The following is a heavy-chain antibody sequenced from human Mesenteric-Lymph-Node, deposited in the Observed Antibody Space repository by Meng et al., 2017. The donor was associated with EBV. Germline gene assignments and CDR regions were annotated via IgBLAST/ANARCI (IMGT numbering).Heavy chain of an antibody. CDR3: ARGCRFDYYGSLPLFGY. Sequence: QVQLQESGPGLVKPSQTLSLTCAVYGGSFSGYYWSWIRQPPGKGLEWIGEINHSGSTNYNPSLKSRVTISVDTSKNQFSLKLNSVTAADTAVYYCARGCRFDYYGSLPLFGYWGQGTLVTASS. CDR1: GGSFSGYY. V-gene: IGHV4-34*09. D-gene: IGHD3-10*01. CDR2: INHSGST. J-gene: IGHJ4*02.